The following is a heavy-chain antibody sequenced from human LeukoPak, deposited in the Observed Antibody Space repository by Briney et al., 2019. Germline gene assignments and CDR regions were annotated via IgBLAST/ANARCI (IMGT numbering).Heavy chain of an antibody. Sequence: PSETLSLTCAVYGGSFSGYYWSWIRQPPGKGLEWIGEVNHSGSTNYNPSLKSRVTISVDTSKNQFSLKLSSVTAADTAVYYCARRSDSPLHSSSINWFDPWGQGTLVTVSS. CDR2: VNHSGST. CDR3: ARRSDSPLHSSSINWFDP. D-gene: IGHD6-13*01. V-gene: IGHV4-34*01. J-gene: IGHJ5*02. CDR1: GGSFSGYY.